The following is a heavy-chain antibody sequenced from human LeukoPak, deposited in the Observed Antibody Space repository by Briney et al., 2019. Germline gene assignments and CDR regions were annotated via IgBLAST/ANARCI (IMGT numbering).Heavy chain of an antibody. V-gene: IGHV4-39*07. CDR2: IYYSGST. D-gene: IGHD5-18*01. CDR1: GGPISGSSYY. CDR3: ARAGGYSYGFENWFDP. J-gene: IGHJ5*02. Sequence: SETLSPTCTVSGGPISGSSYYWGWIRQPPGKGLEWIGSIYYSGSTYYNPSLKSRVTISVDTSKNQFSLKLSSVTAADTAVYYCARAGGYSYGFENWFDPWGQGTLVTVSS.